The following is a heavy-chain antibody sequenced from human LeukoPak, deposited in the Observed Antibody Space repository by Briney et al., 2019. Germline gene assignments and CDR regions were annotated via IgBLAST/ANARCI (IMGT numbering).Heavy chain of an antibody. CDR3: ATTPSTDCSSTSCYGFDY. CDR1: GGTFSSYA. CDR2: IIPILGIA. Sequence: SVKVSCEASGGTFSSYAISWVRQAPGQGLEWMGRIIPILGIANYAQKFQGRVTITADKSTSTAYMELSSLRSEDTAVYYCATTPSTDCSSTSCYGFDYWGQGTLVTVSS. D-gene: IGHD2-2*01. J-gene: IGHJ4*02. V-gene: IGHV1-69*04.